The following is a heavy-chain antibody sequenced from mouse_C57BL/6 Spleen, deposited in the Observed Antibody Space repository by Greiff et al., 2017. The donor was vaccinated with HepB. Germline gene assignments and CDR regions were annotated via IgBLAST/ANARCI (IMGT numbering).Heavy chain of an antibody. D-gene: IGHD2-3*01. CDR1: GYSITSGYY. V-gene: IGHV3-6*01. J-gene: IGHJ3*01. Sequence: EVQLQQSGPGLVKPSQSLSLTCSVTGYSITSGYYWNWIRQFPGNKLEWMGYISYDGSNNYNPSLKNRISITRDTSKNQFFLKLNSVTTEDTATYYCARDEGYPFAYWGQGTLVTVSA. CDR2: ISYDGSN. CDR3: ARDEGYPFAY.